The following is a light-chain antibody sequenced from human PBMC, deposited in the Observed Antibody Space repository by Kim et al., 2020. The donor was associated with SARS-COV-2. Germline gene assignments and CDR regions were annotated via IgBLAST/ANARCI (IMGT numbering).Light chain of an antibody. CDR2: GAS. CDR1: HSVSSSY. CDR3: QQYGSSIT. J-gene: IGKJ3*01. V-gene: IGKV3-20*01. Sequence: EIVLTQSPGTLSLSQGERATLSCRASHSVSSSYLAWYQQKPGQAPRLLIYGASSRATGIPDRFSGSGSGTDFTLTISRLETEDFAVYYCQQYGSSITFGPGTKVDIK.